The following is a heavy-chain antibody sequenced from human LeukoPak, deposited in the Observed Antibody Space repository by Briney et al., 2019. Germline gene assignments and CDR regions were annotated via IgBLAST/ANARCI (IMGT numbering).Heavy chain of an antibody. D-gene: IGHD1-1*01. J-gene: IGHJ3*02. CDR1: GFTFDDYA. CDR3: AKAAGRNNWNDDSAFDI. CDR2: ISWNSGSI. V-gene: IGHV3-9*01. Sequence: GRSLRLSCAASGFTFDDYAMHWVRQAPGKGLEWVSGISWNSGSIGYADSVKGRFTISRDNAKNSLYLQVNSLRAEDTALYYCAKAAGRNNWNDDSAFDIWGQGTMVTVSS.